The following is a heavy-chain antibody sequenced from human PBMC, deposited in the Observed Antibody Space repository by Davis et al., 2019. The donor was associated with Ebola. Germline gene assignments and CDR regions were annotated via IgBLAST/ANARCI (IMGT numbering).Heavy chain of an antibody. Sequence: PGGSLRLSCAASGLSFSGSVIHWVRQVSGKGLEWVGRIRSKSNSYATAYAASVKGRFTISRADSKNTAYRQMNSLRTEDTAVYYCARGSAVSGYDHKSRFDYWGRGTLVSVSS. V-gene: IGHV3-73*01. CDR3: ARGSAVSGYDHKSRFDY. D-gene: IGHD5-12*01. J-gene: IGHJ4*02. CDR1: GLSFSGSV. CDR2: IRSKSNSYAT.